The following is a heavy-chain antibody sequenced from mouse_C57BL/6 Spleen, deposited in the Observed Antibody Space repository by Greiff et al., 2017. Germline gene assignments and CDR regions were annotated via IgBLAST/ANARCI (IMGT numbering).Heavy chain of an antibody. V-gene: IGHV1-81*01. CDR1: GYTFTSYG. CDR3: ARSDYDYPWFAY. J-gene: IGHJ3*01. CDR2: IYPRSGNT. Sequence: QVQLKQSGAELARPGASVKLSCKASGYTFTSYGISWVKQRTGQGLEWIGEIYPRSGNTYYNEKFKGKATLTADKSSSTAYMELSSLTSEDSAVYFCARSDYDYPWFAYWGQGTLVTVSA. D-gene: IGHD2-4*01.